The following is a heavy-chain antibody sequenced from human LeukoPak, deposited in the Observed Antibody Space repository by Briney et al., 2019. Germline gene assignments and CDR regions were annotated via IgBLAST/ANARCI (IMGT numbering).Heavy chain of an antibody. CDR2: ISGGGGPT. Sequence: GGSLRLSCAASGFTFSNYAVSWVRQAPGKGLEWVSAISGGGGPTYYADSVKGRFTISRDNSKNTLYLQMNSLGAEDAAVYFCAKNSGYSWQCFFDYWGQGTLVTVSS. J-gene: IGHJ4*02. CDR3: AKNSGYSWQCFFDY. D-gene: IGHD6-25*01. V-gene: IGHV3-23*01. CDR1: GFTFSNYA.